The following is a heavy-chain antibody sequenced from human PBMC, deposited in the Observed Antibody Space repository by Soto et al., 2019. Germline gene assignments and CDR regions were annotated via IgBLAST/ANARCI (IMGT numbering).Heavy chain of an antibody. CDR1: GFTFSSYS. D-gene: IGHD6-19*01. V-gene: IGHV3-21*01. CDR3: ARDTIAVAGTLDY. J-gene: IGHJ4*02. Sequence: LRLSCAASGFTFSSYSMNWVRQAPGKGLEWVSSISSSSSYIYYADSVKGRFTISRDNAKNSLYLQMNSLRAEDTAVYYCARDTIAVAGTLDYWGQGTLVTVSS. CDR2: ISSSSSYI.